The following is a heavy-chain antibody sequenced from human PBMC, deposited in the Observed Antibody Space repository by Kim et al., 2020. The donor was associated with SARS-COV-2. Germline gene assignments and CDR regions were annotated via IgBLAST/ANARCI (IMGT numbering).Heavy chain of an antibody. CDR3: AREEYSSSANWFDP. D-gene: IGHD6-6*01. V-gene: IGHV3-33*01. Sequence: ADSVEGRFTTSRDNSENTLYLQMNSLRAEDTAVYYCAREEYSSSANWFDPWGQGTRVTVSS. J-gene: IGHJ5*02.